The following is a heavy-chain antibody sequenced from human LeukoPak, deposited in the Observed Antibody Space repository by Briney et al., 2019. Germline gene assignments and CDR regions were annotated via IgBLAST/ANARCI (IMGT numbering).Heavy chain of an antibody. D-gene: IGHD6-13*01. CDR3: ARIRYSSSWYGDNDY. CDR1: GYTFTGYY. CDR2: INPNSGGT. J-gene: IGHJ4*02. V-gene: IGHV1-2*02. Sequence: GASVKVSCKASGYTFTGYYMHWVRQAPGQGLEWMGWINPNSGGTNYAQKFQGRVTMTRDTSTSTVYMELSSLRSEDTAVYYCARIRYSSSWYGDNDYWGQGTLVTVSS.